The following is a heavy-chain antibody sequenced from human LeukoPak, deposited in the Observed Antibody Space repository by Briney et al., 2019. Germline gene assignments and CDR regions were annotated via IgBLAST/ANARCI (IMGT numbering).Heavy chain of an antibody. CDR3: GRGHWGLDY. V-gene: IGHV3-11*04. CDR1: GFTFSDSY. CDR2: ISNSGREI. Sequence: GGSLRLSCTASGFTFSDSYMTWIRQAPGKGLEWVSYISNSGREINYANSVKGRFTISRDNAMSSLYLQMHSLRVEDTAVYYCGRGHWGLDYWGQGTLVTVSS. D-gene: IGHD7-27*01. J-gene: IGHJ4*02.